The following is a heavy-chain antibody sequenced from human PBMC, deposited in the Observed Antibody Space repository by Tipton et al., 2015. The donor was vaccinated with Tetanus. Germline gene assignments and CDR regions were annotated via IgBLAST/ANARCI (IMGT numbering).Heavy chain of an antibody. Sequence: SLRLSCEASGFTFSSHWMSWVRQVPGEGLEWVSGVSASGNTNYADSVDGRFTISRDNAKNTMYLQMNSLRAEDTATYYCAKLKSRGDSSAIEHWGQGTLVTVSS. V-gene: IGHV3-23*01. CDR1: GFTFSSHW. CDR3: AKLKSRGDSSAIEH. J-gene: IGHJ4*02. D-gene: IGHD2-21*02. CDR2: VSASGNT.